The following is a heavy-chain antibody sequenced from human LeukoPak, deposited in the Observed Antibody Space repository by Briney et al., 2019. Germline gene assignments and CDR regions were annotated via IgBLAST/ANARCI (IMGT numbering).Heavy chain of an antibody. CDR2: IYYSGST. V-gene: IGHV4-59*08. Sequence: SETLSLTCTVSGGSISSYYWSWIRQPPGKGLEWIGYIYYSGSTNYNPSLKCRVTISVDTSKNQFSLKLSSVTAADTAVYYCARHSYDYVWGSYPFDYWGQGTLVTVSS. CDR1: GGSISSYY. CDR3: ARHSYDYVWGSYPFDY. J-gene: IGHJ4*02. D-gene: IGHD3-16*02.